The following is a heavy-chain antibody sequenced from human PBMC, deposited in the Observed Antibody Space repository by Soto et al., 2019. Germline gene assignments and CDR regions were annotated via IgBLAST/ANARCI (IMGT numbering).Heavy chain of an antibody. J-gene: IGHJ5*02. V-gene: IGHV4-39*01. CDR2: IYYSGST. Sequence: SETLSLTCTVSGGSISSSSYYWGWIRQPPGKGLEWIGSIYYSGSTYYNPSLKSRVTISVDTSKNQFPLKLSSVTAADTAVYYCARPLGYCTNGVCRFDPGGQGTLVTVSS. D-gene: IGHD2-8*01. CDR1: GGSISSSSYY. CDR3: ARPLGYCTNGVCRFDP.